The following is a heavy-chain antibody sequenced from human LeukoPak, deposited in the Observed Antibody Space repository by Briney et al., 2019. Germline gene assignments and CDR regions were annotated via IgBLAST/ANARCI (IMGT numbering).Heavy chain of an antibody. J-gene: IGHJ4*02. V-gene: IGHV3-7*01. CDR2: IKQDGSQK. Sequence: GGSLRLSCAASGFTFSTYYMTWVRQAPGKGLEWVANIKQDGSQKYYVDSVQGRFTVSRDNAKNSLYLQMNSLRAEDTAVYYCAAQRAVGFDYWGQGSLVTVSS. CDR3: AAQRAVGFDY. CDR1: GFTFSTYY. D-gene: IGHD6-19*01.